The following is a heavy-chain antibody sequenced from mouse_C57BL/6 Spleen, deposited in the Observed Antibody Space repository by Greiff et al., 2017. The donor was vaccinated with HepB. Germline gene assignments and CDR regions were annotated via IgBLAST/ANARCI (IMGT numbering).Heavy chain of an antibody. D-gene: IGHD3-1*01. CDR1: GYTFTSYW. J-gene: IGHJ2*01. Sequence: QVQLQQPGAELVKPGASVKLSCKASGYTFTSYWMQWVKQRPGQGLEWIGEIDPSDSYTNYNQKFKGKATLTVDTSSSTAYMQRSSLTSEDSAVYYCARSGGNYVDYWGQGTTLTVSS. CDR2: IDPSDSYT. V-gene: IGHV1-50*01. CDR3: ARSGGNYVDY.